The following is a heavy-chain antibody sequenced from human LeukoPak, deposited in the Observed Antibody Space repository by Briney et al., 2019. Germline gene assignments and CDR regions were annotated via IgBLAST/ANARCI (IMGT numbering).Heavy chain of an antibody. V-gene: IGHV4-61*02. CDR2: IYTSGST. CDR1: GGSINGGSYY. J-gene: IGHJ4*02. CDR3: AREGARDYDFLSGGYRGVFDY. D-gene: IGHD3-3*01. Sequence: SQTLSLTCSVSGGSINGGSYYWSWIRQPAGKGLEWIGRIYTSGSTNYNPSLKSRVTMSVDTSKNQFSLKLSSVTAADTAVYYCAREGARDYDFLSGGYRGVFDYWGQGTLVTVS.